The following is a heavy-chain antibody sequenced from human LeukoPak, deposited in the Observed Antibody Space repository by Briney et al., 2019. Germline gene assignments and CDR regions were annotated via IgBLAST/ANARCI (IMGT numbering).Heavy chain of an antibody. CDR3: ARNRYQDL. CDR2: IRQDGSDQ. D-gene: IGHD1-14*01. CDR1: GFTFRTYW. J-gene: IGHJ5*02. Sequence: GGSLRLSCAASGFTFRTYWMSWVRQAPGKGLEWVANIRQDGSDQYYVDSVKGRFTISRDNARNSLRLQMNGLRAEDTAVYYCARNRYQDLWGQGTLVTVSS. V-gene: IGHV3-7*01.